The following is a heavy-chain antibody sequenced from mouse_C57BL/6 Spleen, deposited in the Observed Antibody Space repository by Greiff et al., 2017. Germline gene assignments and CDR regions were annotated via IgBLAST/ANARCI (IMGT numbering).Heavy chain of an antibody. V-gene: IGHV1-50*01. CDR2: IDPSDSYT. Sequence: QVQLQQPGAELVKPGASVKLSCKASGYTFTSYWMQWVKQRPGQGLEWIGEIDPSDSYTNYNQKFKGKATLTVDTSSSTAYMQLSRLTSEDSAVYYGETGWYFEVWGTGATVTVSS. CDR1: GYTFTSYW. J-gene: IGHJ1*03. CDR3: ETGWYFEV.